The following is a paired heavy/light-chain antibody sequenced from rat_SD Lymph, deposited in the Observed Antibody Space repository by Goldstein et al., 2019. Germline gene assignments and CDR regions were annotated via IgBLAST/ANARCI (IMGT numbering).Light chain of an antibody. CDR2: GTS. Sequence: EIVLTQSPTTMAASPGEKVTLNCLASSSVSYMNWYQQKSGASPKLWIYGTSNLASGVPNRFSGSGSGTSYSLTISSMEAEDVATYYCLQLSSYPYTFGAGTKLELK. J-gene: IGKJ2-3*01. V-gene: IGKV4S18*01. CDR1: SSVSY. CDR3: LQLSSYPYT.
Heavy chain of an antibody. J-gene: IGHJ2*01. CDR2: ISSSSSYI. CDR3: ARREHTMGITRFITTTGYYFDY. D-gene: IGHD1-9*01. Sequence: EVQLVESGGGLVQPGRSLKLSCLASGFTFSNYGMNWIRQAPGKGLEWVASISSSSSYIYYADTVKGRFTISRDNAKNTLYLQMTSLRSEDTALYYCARREHTMGITRFITTTGYYFDYWGQGVMVTVSS. V-gene: IGHV5-34*01. CDR1: GFTFSNYG.